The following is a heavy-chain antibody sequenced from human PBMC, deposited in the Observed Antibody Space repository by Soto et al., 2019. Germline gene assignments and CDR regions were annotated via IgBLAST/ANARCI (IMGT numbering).Heavy chain of an antibody. CDR3: ARRGIVLPFSASHWSDP. J-gene: IGHJ5*02. D-gene: IGHD1-26*01. Sequence: PGGSLRLSCATSGFPFSTYSMNWVRQSPGKGLEWVSSISTSSSYIYYADSMKGRFTISRDDAKNSLYLQMNSLRAEDTAVYYFARRGIVLPFSASHWSDPWEQGPLVTVFS. V-gene: IGHV3-21*01. CDR2: ISTSSSYI. CDR1: GFPFSTYS.